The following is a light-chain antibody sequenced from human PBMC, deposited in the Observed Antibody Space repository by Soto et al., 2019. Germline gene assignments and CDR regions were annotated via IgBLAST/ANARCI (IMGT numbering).Light chain of an antibody. Sequence: VFPGGIAPLSGRDSQSVNINLAWYQKKPGQYPRLLVYGSSTRATGSPDRFSGSGSGTDFTLTISRLEPEDFAMYYCQHYGNPPLPFGGGAKV. CDR1: QSVNIN. CDR3: QHYGNPPLP. J-gene: IGKJ4*01. V-gene: IGKV3-20*01. CDR2: GSS.